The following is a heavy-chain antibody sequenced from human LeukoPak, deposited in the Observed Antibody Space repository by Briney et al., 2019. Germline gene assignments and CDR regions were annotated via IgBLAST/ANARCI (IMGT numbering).Heavy chain of an antibody. CDR1: TGSISSYY. Sequence: SETLSLTCTVSTGSISSYYWSWIRQPPGKGLEWIGYIYYSGSINYNPSLKSRVTISVDTSKNQFSLKLSSVTAADTAVYYCARHGVSGYDYYYYYGMDVWGQGTTVTVSS. D-gene: IGHD5-12*01. CDR2: IYYSGSI. CDR3: ARHGVSGYDYYYYYGMDV. J-gene: IGHJ6*02. V-gene: IGHV4-59*08.